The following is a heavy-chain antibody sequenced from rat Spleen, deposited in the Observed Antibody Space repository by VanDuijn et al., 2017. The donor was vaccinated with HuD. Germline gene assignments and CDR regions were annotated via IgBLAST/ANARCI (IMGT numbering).Heavy chain of an antibody. V-gene: IGHV5-22*01. CDR1: GFTFSSFP. CDR3: ASRDY. J-gene: IGHJ2*01. CDR2: ISYEGSST. Sequence: EVQLVESGGGLVQPGRSLKLSCAASGFTFSSFPMAWVRQAPKKGLEWVASISYEGSSTYYGDSVKGRFTISRDNTKSTLYLQMNSLRSEDTATYYCASRDYWGQGVMVTVSS.